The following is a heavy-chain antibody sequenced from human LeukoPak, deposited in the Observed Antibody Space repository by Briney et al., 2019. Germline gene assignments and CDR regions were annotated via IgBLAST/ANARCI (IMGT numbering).Heavy chain of an antibody. J-gene: IGHJ4*02. Sequence: GGSLRLSCAASALRFSSFAMTWVRQVPGKGLEWVSGIHGSGETTYYADSVKGRFTISRDNSREMLYLQMNSLRVEDTAVYYCAREAPTFDYWGQGTLVTVSS. CDR1: ALRFSSFA. V-gene: IGHV3-23*01. CDR3: AREAPTFDY. CDR2: IHGSGETT.